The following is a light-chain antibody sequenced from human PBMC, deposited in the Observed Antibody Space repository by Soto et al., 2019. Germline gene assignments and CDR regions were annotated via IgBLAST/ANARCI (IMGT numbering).Light chain of an antibody. CDR2: EAS. CDR1: STDFVSYNR. Sequence: ALTQPPSVSGSPGQSVTISCTGTSTDFVSYNRVSWYQQPPGTAPKLIIYEASNRPSGVPDRFSGSKSGNTASLTISGLQAADEADYYCSLYTSENTYIFGTGTKVTVL. V-gene: IGLV2-18*01. CDR3: SLYTSENTYI. J-gene: IGLJ1*01.